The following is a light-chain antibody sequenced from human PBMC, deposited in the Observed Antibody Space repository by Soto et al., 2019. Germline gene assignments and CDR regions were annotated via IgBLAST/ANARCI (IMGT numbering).Light chain of an antibody. CDR3: AAWADSLNEGV. CDR1: SSNIGSNT. Sequence: QSVLTQPPSASGTPGQRVTISCSGSSSNIGSNTVSWYQQLPGTAPKLLIYSNNQRPSGVPGRFSGSKSGTSASLAISGLQSEDEADYYCAAWADSLNEGVFGGGTKLTVL. CDR2: SNN. J-gene: IGLJ3*02. V-gene: IGLV1-44*01.